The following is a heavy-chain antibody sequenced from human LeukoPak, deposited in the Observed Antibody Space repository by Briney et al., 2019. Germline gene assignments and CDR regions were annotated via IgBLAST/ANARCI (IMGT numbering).Heavy chain of an antibody. Sequence: PSESLSLTCTVSGGSISSGDYYWSWIRQPPGKGLEWIGYIYYSGSTYYNPSLKSRVTISVDTSKNQFSLKLSSVTAADTAVYYCARASVAAPVDYWGQGTLVTVSS. D-gene: IGHD2-15*01. CDR3: ARASVAAPVDY. J-gene: IGHJ4*02. CDR1: GGSISSGDYY. V-gene: IGHV4-30-4*01. CDR2: IYYSGST.